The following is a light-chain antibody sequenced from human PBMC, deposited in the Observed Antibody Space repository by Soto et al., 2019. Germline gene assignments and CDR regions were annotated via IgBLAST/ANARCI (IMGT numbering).Light chain of an antibody. CDR3: SSYTSSSTLV. Sequence: QSALTQPASVSGSPGQSITISCTGTSSDVGGYKYVSWYQQHPGKAPKLMIYEVSNRPSGVSNRFSGSKSGNTASLTISGLQAEDEAEYYCSSYTSSSTLVFGTGTKLTVL. CDR1: SSDVGGYKY. CDR2: EVS. V-gene: IGLV2-14*01. J-gene: IGLJ1*01.